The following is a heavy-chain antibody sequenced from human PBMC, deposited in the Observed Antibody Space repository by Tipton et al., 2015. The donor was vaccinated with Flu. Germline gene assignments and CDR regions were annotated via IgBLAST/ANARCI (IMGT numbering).Heavy chain of an antibody. CDR1: GGSISSGSYY. CDR2: IYTSGST. D-gene: IGHD3-22*01. CDR3: ARGVIYYDSSGPITDAFDI. Sequence: LRLSCTVSGGSISSGSYYWSWIRQPAGKGLERIGRIYTSGSTNYNPSLKSRVTISVDTSKNQFSLKLSSVTAADTAVYYCARGVIYYDSSGPITDAFDIWGQGTMVTVSS. V-gene: IGHV4-61*02. J-gene: IGHJ3*02.